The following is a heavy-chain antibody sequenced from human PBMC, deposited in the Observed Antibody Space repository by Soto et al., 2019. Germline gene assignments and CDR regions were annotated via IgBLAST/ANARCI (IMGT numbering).Heavy chain of an antibody. CDR3: ARGKKAVMAVYSRAFDV. CDR1: GFTLGLYA. CDR2: IGYTGDT. Sequence: EEQLEESGGGLVQPGGSLTLSCVASGFTLGLYAMNWVRQGPGKRLEWVSAIGYTGDTYSSASVVGRFLASRLNDKNFWFLINKNLAAEDPAVYFCARGKKAVMAVYSRAFDVWGRVTMGSVSS. V-gene: IGHV3-13*01. D-gene: IGHD2-21*01. J-gene: IGHJ3*01.